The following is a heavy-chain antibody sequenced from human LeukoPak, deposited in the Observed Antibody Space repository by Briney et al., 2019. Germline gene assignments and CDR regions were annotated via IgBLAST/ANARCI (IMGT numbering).Heavy chain of an antibody. CDR3: ARDRDSTWYGSLDY. CDR1: GFTFSSYG. Sequence: PGRSLRLSCAASGFTFSSYGMHWVRQAPGKGLEWVAHIWYDGSNKYYADSVKGRFTISRDNSKNMLYLEMNSLRGEDTAVYYCARDRDSTWYGSLDYWGQGTLVTVSS. CDR2: IWYDGSNK. J-gene: IGHJ4*02. V-gene: IGHV3-33*01. D-gene: IGHD6-13*01.